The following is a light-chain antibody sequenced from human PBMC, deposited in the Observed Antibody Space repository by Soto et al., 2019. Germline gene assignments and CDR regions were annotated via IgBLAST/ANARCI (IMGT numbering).Light chain of an antibody. CDR1: QSVSNNY. V-gene: IGKV3-20*01. CDR2: GAS. CDR3: QQYGSSGT. Sequence: EIVFTQSPGTLSLSPGEKYTLSCMASQSVSNNYLAWYQQKPGQAPRLLIYGASNRATGIPDRFSGSGSGTDFTLTISRLEPEDFAVYYCQQYGSSGTFGQGTKVDIK. J-gene: IGKJ1*01.